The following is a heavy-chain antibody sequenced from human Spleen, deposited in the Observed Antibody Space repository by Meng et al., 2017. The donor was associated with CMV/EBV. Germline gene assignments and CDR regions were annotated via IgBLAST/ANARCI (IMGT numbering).Heavy chain of an antibody. V-gene: IGHV3-73*01. D-gene: IGHD2-2*01. CDR2: VRSKANSYAT. CDR1: GFIFSGAA. Sequence: GESLKISCAASGFIFSGAAMHWVRQASGKGLEWVGRVRSKANSYATTYAASVKGRFTISRDDSKNTSYLQMNSLKTEDTAIYYCTTLPLPSVRKPHSWFDPWGQGTLVTVSS. J-gene: IGHJ5*02. CDR3: TTLPLPSVRKPHSWFDP.